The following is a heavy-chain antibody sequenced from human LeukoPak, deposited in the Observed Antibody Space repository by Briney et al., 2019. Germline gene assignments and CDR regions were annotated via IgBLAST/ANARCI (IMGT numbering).Heavy chain of an antibody. V-gene: IGHV3-30*02. CDR2: IRYDGSNK. Sequence: PGGSLSLSCAASGLPSISYAMNWVRKAQGKGLEWVAFIRYDGSNKYYADSVKGRFTISRDNSKNTLYLQMNSLRAEDTAVYYCAKDGDYYYGSGSRLDYWGQGTLVTVSS. CDR1: GLPSISYA. D-gene: IGHD3-10*01. CDR3: AKDGDYYYGSGSRLDY. J-gene: IGHJ4*02.